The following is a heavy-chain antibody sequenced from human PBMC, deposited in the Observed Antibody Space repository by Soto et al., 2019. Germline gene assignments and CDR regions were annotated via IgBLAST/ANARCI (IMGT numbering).Heavy chain of an antibody. D-gene: IGHD6-6*01. CDR1: GFTFSSYG. CDR2: ICYDGNNI. CDR3: ANSKSIASRPFDY. V-gene: IGHV3-33*03. J-gene: IGHJ4*02. Sequence: PGGSLRLSCAASGFTFSSYGMHWVRQAPGKGLEWVAGICYDGNNIVYADSVKGRFTISRDNAKNSLYLQMNSLKPEDTALYYCANSKSIASRPFDYWGQGTLVTVSA.